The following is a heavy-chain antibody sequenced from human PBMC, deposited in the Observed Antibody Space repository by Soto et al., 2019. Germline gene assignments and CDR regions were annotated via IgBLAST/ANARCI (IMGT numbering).Heavy chain of an antibody. D-gene: IGHD3-22*01. Sequence: PGGSLRLSCSASGFTFSNYAIAWVRQAPGKGLEWVSGISGSGGSTYYADSVKGRFTISRDNSKNTLYLQMNSLRAEDTAVYYCAKVYYYDSSGYYYLGPQSLPYFDYWGQGTLVTVSS. CDR3: AKVYYYDSSGYYYLGPQSLPYFDY. V-gene: IGHV3-23*01. CDR2: ISGSGGST. CDR1: GFTFSNYA. J-gene: IGHJ4*02.